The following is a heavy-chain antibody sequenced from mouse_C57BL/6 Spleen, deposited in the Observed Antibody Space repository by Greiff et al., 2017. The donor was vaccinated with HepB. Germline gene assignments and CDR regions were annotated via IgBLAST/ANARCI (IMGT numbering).Heavy chain of an antibody. Sequence: QVQLQQPGAELVRPGTSVKLSCKASGYTFTSYWMHWVKQRPGQGLEWIGVTDPSDSYTNYNQKFKGKATLTVDTSSSTAYMQLSSLTSEDSAVYYCARLNYFDYWGQGTTLTVSS. V-gene: IGHV1-59*01. CDR1: GYTFTSYW. CDR3: ARLNYFDY. CDR2: TDPSDSYT. J-gene: IGHJ2*01.